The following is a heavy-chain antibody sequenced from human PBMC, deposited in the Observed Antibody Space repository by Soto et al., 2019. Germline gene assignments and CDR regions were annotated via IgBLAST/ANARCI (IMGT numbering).Heavy chain of an antibody. Sequence: QVQLVQSGAEVKKPGASVKVSCKASGYTFTGYYMHWVRQAPGQGLEWMGWINPHSGGTNYAQKFQGWVTMTRDTSISTAYMELSRLRSDDTAVYYCAREGPVGIWDWYYDGMDVWGQGTTVTVSS. CDR2: INPHSGGT. D-gene: IGHD2-8*02. J-gene: IGHJ6*02. CDR1: GYTFTGYY. V-gene: IGHV1-2*04. CDR3: AREGPVGIWDWYYDGMDV.